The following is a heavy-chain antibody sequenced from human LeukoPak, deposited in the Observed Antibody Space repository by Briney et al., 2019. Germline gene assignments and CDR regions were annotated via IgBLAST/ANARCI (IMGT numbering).Heavy chain of an antibody. J-gene: IGHJ2*01. CDR3: ANPWGSGWYFDL. D-gene: IGHD7-27*01. CDR1: GFTFSSYG. CDR2: ISKSSDVT. Sequence: GGSLRLSCAASGFTFSSYGMHWVRQAPGKGLEWVSGISKSSDVTSYADSVKGRFTISRDNSKNTLYLQMNSLRGEDTAVYYCANPWGSGWYFDLWGRGTLVTVSS. V-gene: IGHV3-23*01.